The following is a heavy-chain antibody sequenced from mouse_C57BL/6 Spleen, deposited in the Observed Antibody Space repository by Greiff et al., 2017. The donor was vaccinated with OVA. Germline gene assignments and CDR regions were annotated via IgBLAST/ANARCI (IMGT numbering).Heavy chain of an antibody. D-gene: IGHD2-1*01. V-gene: IGHV1-80*01. Sequence: VQLQQSGAELVKPGASVKISCKASGYAFSSYWMNWVKQRPGKGLEWIGQIYPGDGDTNYNGKFKGKATLTADKSSSTAYMQLSSLTSEDSAVYFCAREESYYGNRVYFDYWGQGTTLTVSS. CDR2: IYPGDGDT. CDR3: AREESYYGNRVYFDY. J-gene: IGHJ2*01. CDR1: GYAFSSYW.